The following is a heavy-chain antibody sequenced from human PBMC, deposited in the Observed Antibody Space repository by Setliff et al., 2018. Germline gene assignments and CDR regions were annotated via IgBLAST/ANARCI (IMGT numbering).Heavy chain of an antibody. J-gene: IGHJ4*02. CDR3: ARGRGVDTAMVYFDY. V-gene: IGHV3-9*01. D-gene: IGHD5-18*01. CDR2: ISWNSGSI. Sequence: PGGSLRLSCAASGFTFDDYAMHWVRQAPGKGLEWVSGISWNSGSIGYVDSVKGRFTISRDNAENSLYLQMNSLRAEDTAVYYCARGRGVDTAMVYFDYWGQGTLVTVSS. CDR1: GFTFDDYA.